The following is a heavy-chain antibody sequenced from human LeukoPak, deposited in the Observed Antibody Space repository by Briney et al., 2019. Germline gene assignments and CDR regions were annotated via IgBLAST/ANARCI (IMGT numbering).Heavy chain of an antibody. CDR1: GYTFTGYF. V-gene: IGHV1-2*02. D-gene: IGHD5-12*01. CDR2: TDPDSGGT. Sequence: ASVKVSCKASGYTFTGYFMHWVRQAPGQGLEWMGWTDPDSGGTNYTQVFQGRVTVTRDKSISTAYMELSSLRSDDTAVYYCARVHRAGGWTLALDPWGQGTLVTVSS. J-gene: IGHJ5*02. CDR3: ARVHRAGGWTLALDP.